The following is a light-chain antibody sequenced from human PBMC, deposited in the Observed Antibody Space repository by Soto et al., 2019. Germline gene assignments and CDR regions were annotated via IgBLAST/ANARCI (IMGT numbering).Light chain of an antibody. J-gene: IGKJ1*01. Sequence: EIVMTQSPVTLSVSPGQRATLSCRASQTISSNLAWYQQKPGQAPRLLIYDASTRATGIPAKFSGSGSGTEITLTISSLQSEDFAVYYCQQYNIWPRTFGQGTKVEIK. CDR2: DAS. V-gene: IGKV3-15*01. CDR3: QQYNIWPRT. CDR1: QTISSN.